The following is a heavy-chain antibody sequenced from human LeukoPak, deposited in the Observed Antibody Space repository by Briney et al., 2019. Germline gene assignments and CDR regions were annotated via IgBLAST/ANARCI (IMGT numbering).Heavy chain of an antibody. Sequence: GGSLSLSCAASGFTLSDYYMSWIRQAPGKGLEWVSYISSSGSTIYYAESVKGRFTISRDNAKNLLYLQMNSLRAEDTAVYYCALQKGLYSNYWFDPWGQGTLVSVSS. CDR3: ALQKGLYSNYWFDP. D-gene: IGHD4-11*01. J-gene: IGHJ5*02. CDR1: GFTLSDYY. CDR2: ISSSGSTI. V-gene: IGHV3-11*01.